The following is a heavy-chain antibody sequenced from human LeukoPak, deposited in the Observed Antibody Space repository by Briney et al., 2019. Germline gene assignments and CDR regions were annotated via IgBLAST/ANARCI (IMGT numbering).Heavy chain of an antibody. CDR1: GYTFTGYY. CDR3: ATSAGDYRAGHYYYMGV. CDR2: INPNTAGT. J-gene: IGHJ6*03. V-gene: IGHV1-2*02. D-gene: IGHD4-11*01. Sequence: AASVTVSCTASGYTFTGYYFHWVRQAPGQGLEWMGWINPNTAGTNYAQKFLGGVTLTWDASISTAYMELNRLTSDDTAVYYCATSAGDYRAGHYYYMGVWGKGTSVTVSS.